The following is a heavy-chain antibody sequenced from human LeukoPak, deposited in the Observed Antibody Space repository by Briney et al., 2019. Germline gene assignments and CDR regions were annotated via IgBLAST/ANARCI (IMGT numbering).Heavy chain of an antibody. Sequence: GGSLRLSCAASGFTFSGSAMHWVRQASGKGLEWVGRIRSKTNNYATAYAASVKDRFTISRDDSTNTAYLQMNSLRAEDTALYYCAKTTRELLLYYFDYWGQGTLVTVSS. CDR1: GFTFSGSA. J-gene: IGHJ4*02. V-gene: IGHV3-73*01. CDR3: AKTTRELLLYYFDY. D-gene: IGHD3-10*01. CDR2: IRSKTNNYAT.